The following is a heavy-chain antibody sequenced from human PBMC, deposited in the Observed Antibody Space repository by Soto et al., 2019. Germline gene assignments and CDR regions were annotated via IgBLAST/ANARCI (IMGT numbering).Heavy chain of an antibody. CDR1: GGSVSSGSYY. Sequence: SETLSLTCTVSGGSVSSGSYYWSWIRQPPGKGLEWIGYIYYSGSTNYNPSLKSRVTISVDTSKNQFSLKLSSVTAADTAVYYCARVIGYDLMEGYYYYGMDVWGQGTTVTVSS. CDR3: ARVIGYDLMEGYYYYGMDV. V-gene: IGHV4-61*01. D-gene: IGHD5-12*01. CDR2: IYYSGST. J-gene: IGHJ6*02.